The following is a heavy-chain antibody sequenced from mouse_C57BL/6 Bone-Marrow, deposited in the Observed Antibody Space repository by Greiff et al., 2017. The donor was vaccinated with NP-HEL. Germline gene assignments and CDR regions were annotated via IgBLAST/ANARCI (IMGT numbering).Heavy chain of an antibody. J-gene: IGHJ3*01. Sequence: EVKLMESGGGLVQPGGSLKLSCAASGFTFSDYYMYWVRQTPEKRLEWVAYISNGGGSTYYPDTVKGRFTISRDNAKNTLYLQMSRLKSEDTAMYYCARRDYGSSYGAWCAYWGQGTLVTVSA. CDR3: ARRDYGSSYGAWCAY. CDR2: ISNGGGST. D-gene: IGHD1-1*01. V-gene: IGHV5-12*01. CDR1: GFTFSDYY.